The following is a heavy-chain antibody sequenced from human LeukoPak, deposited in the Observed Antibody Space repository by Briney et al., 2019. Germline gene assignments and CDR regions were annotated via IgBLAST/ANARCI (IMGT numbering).Heavy chain of an antibody. Sequence: ASVKVSCKASGYTFTGYYMHWVRQAPGQGLEWMGWINPNSGGTNYAQKFQGRVTMTRDTSISTAYMELSRLRSDGTAVYYCARFSVDTAMVSGFDYWGQGTLVTVSS. V-gene: IGHV1-2*02. J-gene: IGHJ4*02. CDR1: GYTFTGYY. D-gene: IGHD5-18*01. CDR2: INPNSGGT. CDR3: ARFSVDTAMVSGFDY.